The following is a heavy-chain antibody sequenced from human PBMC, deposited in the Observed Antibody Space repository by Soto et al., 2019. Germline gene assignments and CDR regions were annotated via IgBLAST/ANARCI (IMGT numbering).Heavy chain of an antibody. CDR1: GGSISSSSYY. CDR3: ARPYGNYYYYYGMDV. J-gene: IGHJ6*02. Sequence: SETLSLTCTVSGGSISSSSYYWGWIRQPPGKGLEWIGSIYYSGSTYYNPSLKSRVTISVDTSKNQFSLKLSSVTAADTAVYYCARPYGNYYYYYGMDVWGQGTTVTVSS. D-gene: IGHD4-17*01. CDR2: IYYSGST. V-gene: IGHV4-39*01.